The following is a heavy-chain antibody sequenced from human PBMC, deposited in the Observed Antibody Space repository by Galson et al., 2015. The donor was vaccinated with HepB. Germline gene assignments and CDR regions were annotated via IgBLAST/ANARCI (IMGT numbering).Heavy chain of an antibody. D-gene: IGHD4/OR15-4a*01. J-gene: IGHJ4*02. Sequence: SVKVSCKASGYTFTGYYMHWVRQAPGQGLEWMGRISSNSGATKYAQKFQGRVTLTRDTSISTAYMDVSRLRSDDTAVYYCARERDYRLDYWGQGTLVTVSS. CDR3: ARERDYRLDY. V-gene: IGHV1-2*06. CDR2: ISSNSGAT. CDR1: GYTFTGYY.